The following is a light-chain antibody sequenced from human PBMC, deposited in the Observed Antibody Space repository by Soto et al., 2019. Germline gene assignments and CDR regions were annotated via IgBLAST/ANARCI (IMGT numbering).Light chain of an antibody. Sequence: DIQMTQSPSTLSASVGDRVTITCRASQSISSWLAWYQQKPGKAPKLLIYKASSLESGVPSRFSGSGSGTEIPLTLSSLQPDDFSTYYCQHETFGQGTKVEIK. J-gene: IGKJ1*01. CDR2: KAS. CDR3: QHET. CDR1: QSISSW. V-gene: IGKV1-5*03.